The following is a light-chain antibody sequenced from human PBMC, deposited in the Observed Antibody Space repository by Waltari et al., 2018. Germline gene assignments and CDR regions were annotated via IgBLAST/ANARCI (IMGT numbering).Light chain of an antibody. V-gene: IGLV3-1*01. CDR2: KDS. CDR3: QAWDTGTAGVV. CDR1: ALPKQY. Sequence: SSELTQPPSVSVSPGQTAKITCSGDALPKQYAYWFQQKPGQAPSLLIYKDSERPSGIPERFSGSNSGNTATLTISGTQAMDEADYYCQAWDTGTAGVVFGGGTKLTVL. J-gene: IGLJ2*01.